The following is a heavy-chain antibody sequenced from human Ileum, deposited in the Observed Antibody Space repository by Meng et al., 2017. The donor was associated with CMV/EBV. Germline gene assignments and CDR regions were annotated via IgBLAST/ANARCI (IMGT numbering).Heavy chain of an antibody. CDR2: IWYDGSNK. D-gene: IGHD2-2*01. CDR3: AKVDHRYCSSTSCQAFDY. J-gene: IGHJ4*02. V-gene: IGHV3-33*06. Sequence: TFSSYGMHWVRQAPGKGLEWVAVIWYDGSNKYYADSVKGRFTISRDNSKNTLYLQMNSLRAEDTAVYYCAKVDHRYCSSTSCQAFDYWGQGTLVTVSS. CDR1: TFSSYG.